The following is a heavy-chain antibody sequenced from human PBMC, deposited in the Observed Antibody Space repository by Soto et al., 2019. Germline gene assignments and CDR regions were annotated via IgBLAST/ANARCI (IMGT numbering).Heavy chain of an antibody. CDR3: AREAIVVVVADTNPQFDY. D-gene: IGHD2-15*01. CDR2: IYYSGST. Sequence: PSETLSLTCTVSGGSISSSSYYWGWIRQPPGKGLEWIGSIYYSGSTYYNPSLKSRVTISVDTSKNQFSLKLSSVTAADTAVYYCAREAIVVVVADTNPQFDYWGQGTLVTVSS. J-gene: IGHJ4*02. V-gene: IGHV4-39*07. CDR1: GGSISSSSYY.